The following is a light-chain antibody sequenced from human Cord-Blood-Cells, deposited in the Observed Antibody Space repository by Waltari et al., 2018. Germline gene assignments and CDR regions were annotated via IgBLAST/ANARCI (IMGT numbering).Light chain of an antibody. CDR3: QQYNSYSYT. Sequence: DLQMTQSPSTLSASVVDRVTITCRASQSISSWLAWYQQKPGKAPKLLIYKASSLESGVPSRFSGSGSGTEVTLTISSLQPDDFATYYCQQYNSYSYTFGQGTKLEIK. V-gene: IGKV1-5*03. CDR2: KAS. CDR1: QSISSW. J-gene: IGKJ2*01.